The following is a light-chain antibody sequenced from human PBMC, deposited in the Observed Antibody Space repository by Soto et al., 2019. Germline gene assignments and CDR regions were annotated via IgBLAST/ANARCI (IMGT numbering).Light chain of an antibody. V-gene: IGLV1-44*01. CDR3: AAWNDSPYLWV. Sequence: QSVLTQPPSASGTPGQRVSISCSGSSSNIGSNAVHWYQQFPGTAPRLLIYRDSQRPSGVPDRFSGSKSGTSASLVISGLQSEDEADYYCAAWNDSPYLWVFGGGPKLTVL. CDR2: RDS. J-gene: IGLJ3*02. CDR1: SSNIGSNA.